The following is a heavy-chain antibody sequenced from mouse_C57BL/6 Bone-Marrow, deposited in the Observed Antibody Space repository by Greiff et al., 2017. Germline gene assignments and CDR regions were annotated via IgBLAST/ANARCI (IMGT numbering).Heavy chain of an antibody. V-gene: IGHV1-22*01. CDR2: INPNNGGT. J-gene: IGHJ3*01. D-gene: IGHD1-1*01. CDR3: ARSDYYGSSRAY. Sequence: VQLQQSGPELVKPGASVKMSCKASGYTFTDYNMHWVKQSHGKSLEWIGYINPNNGGTSYNQKFKGKATLTVNKSSSTAYMELRSLTSEDSAVYDCARSDYYGSSRAYWGQGTLVTVSA. CDR1: GYTFTDYN.